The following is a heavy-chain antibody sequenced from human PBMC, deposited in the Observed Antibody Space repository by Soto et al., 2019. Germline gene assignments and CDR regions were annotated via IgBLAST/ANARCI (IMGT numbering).Heavy chain of an antibody. D-gene: IGHD4-17*01. J-gene: IGHJ4*02. CDR3: AKDPDYGVEADYFDY. CDR2: ISGSGGST. V-gene: IGHV3-23*01. CDR1: GFTFSSYV. Sequence: EVQLLESGGGLVQPGGSLRLSCAASGFTFSSYVMSWVRQAPGKGLEWVSAISGSGGSTYYADSVKGRFTISRDNSKNTLYLQMNSLRAEDTAVYYCAKDPDYGVEADYFDYWGQGTLVTVSS.